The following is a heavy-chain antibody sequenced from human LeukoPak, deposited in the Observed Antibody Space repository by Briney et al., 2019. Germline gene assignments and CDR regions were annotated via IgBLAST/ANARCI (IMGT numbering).Heavy chain of an antibody. CDR1: GYTFTGYY. V-gene: IGHV1-2*02. CDR3: ARGNTVASSGWPIYYYYYYMDV. D-gene: IGHD6-19*01. CDR2: INPNSGGT. Sequence: ASVKVSCKASGYTFTGYYMHWVRQAPGQGLEWMGWINPNSGGTNYAQKFQGRVTMTRNTSISTAYMELSSLRSEDTAVYYCARGNTVASSGWPIYYYYYYMDVWGKGTTVTISS. J-gene: IGHJ6*03.